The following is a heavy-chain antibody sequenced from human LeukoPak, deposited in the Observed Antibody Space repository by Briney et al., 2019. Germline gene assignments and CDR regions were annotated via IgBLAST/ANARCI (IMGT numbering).Heavy chain of an antibody. J-gene: IGHJ4*02. CDR3: ATQAAGTPFDY. CDR1: GYTLTELS. Sequence: ASVKVSCKVSGYTLTELSMHWVRQAPGKGLEGMGGFDPEDGETIYAHKFRGRVTMTEDTSTDTAYMELSSLRSEDTAVYYCATQAAGTPFDYWGQGTLVTVSS. V-gene: IGHV1-24*01. D-gene: IGHD6-19*01. CDR2: FDPEDGET.